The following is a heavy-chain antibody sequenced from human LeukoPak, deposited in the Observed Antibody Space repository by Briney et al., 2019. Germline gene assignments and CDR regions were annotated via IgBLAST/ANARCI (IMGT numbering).Heavy chain of an antibody. CDR2: ISGSGGST. Sequence: GGSLRLSCAASGFTFSSYAMSWVRHAPGKGLEWVSAISGSGGSTYYADSVKGRFTISRDNSKNTLYLQMNSLRAEDTAVYYCAKGYSSGWYLLNAFDIWGQGTMVTVSS. CDR1: GFTFSSYA. D-gene: IGHD6-19*01. J-gene: IGHJ3*02. V-gene: IGHV3-23*01. CDR3: AKGYSSGWYLLNAFDI.